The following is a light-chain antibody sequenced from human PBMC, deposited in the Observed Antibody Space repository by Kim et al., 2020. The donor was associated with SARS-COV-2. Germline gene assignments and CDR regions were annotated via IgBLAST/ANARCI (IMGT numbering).Light chain of an antibody. CDR2: DTS. CDR1: QSVISS. CDR3: LQRNTWPYT. Sequence: EIVLTQSPATLSLSPGERATLSCRASQSVISSLAWYQHKPGQAPRLLVYDTSTRATGIPARFSGSGSETDFTLTISSLEPEDFAVYYCLQRNTWPYTFGQGTKLEI. V-gene: IGKV3-11*01. J-gene: IGKJ2*01.